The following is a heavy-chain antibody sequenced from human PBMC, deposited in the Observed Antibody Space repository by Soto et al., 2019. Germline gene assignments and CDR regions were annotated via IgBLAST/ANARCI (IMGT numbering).Heavy chain of an antibody. CDR1: GFSLSNARMG. Sequence: QVTLKESGPVLVKPTETLTLTCTVSGFSLSNARMGVSWIRQPPGKALEWLAHIFSNDEKSYSTSLKSRLTIPKDSSKGQVVLTMTNMDPVDTATYYCARAPAYCGGDCYSEFDYWGQGTLVTVSS. J-gene: IGHJ4*02. V-gene: IGHV2-26*01. D-gene: IGHD2-21*02. CDR2: IFSNDEK. CDR3: ARAPAYCGGDCYSEFDY.